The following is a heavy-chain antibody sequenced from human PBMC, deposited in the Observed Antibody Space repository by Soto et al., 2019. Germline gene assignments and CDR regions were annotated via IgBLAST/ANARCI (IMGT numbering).Heavy chain of an antibody. V-gene: IGHV3-23*01. CDR3: TKRATTVPTPGNYFDS. Sequence: HPGGALRLSCAASGFTFSYYSMSWVRQTPERGLEWVSTLTRGGTSYYADSVQGRFTVSRDNSKNTVSLQMHSLRAEDTALYYCTKRATTVPTPGNYFDSWGQGTLVTVSS. D-gene: IGHD1-1*01. J-gene: IGHJ4*02. CDR1: GFTFSYYS. CDR2: LTRGGTS.